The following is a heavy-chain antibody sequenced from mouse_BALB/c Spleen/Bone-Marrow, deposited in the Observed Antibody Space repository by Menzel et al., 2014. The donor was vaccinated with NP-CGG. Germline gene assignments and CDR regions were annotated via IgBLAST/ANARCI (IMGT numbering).Heavy chain of an antibody. D-gene: IGHD2-3*01. J-gene: IGHJ1*01. Sequence: EVKLMESGGDLVKPGGSLKLSCAASGFTFSSYGMSWVRQTPDKRLEGVATISTGGSQTYYTDSVKGRFTISRDNAKNPLYLQMSSLKSEDSAIYYCARRGYDNSYWYFGVWGAGTTVTDSS. CDR2: ISTGGSQT. CDR3: ARRGYDNSYWYFGV. CDR1: GFTFSSYG. V-gene: IGHV5-6*02.